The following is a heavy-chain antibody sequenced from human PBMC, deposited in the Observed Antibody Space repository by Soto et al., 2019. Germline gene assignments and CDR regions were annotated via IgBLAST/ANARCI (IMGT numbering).Heavy chain of an antibody. CDR1: GYTLTELS. CDR2: FDPEDGET. D-gene: IGHD6-19*01. V-gene: IGHV1-24*01. CDR3: ATVDSSGGGNYFDY. J-gene: IGHJ4*02. Sequence: ASVKVSCKVSGYTLTELSMHWVRQAPGKGLEWMGGFDPEDGETIYAQKFQGRVTMTEDTSTDTAYRELSSLRSVDTAVYYCATVDSSGGGNYFDYWGQGTPVTVSS.